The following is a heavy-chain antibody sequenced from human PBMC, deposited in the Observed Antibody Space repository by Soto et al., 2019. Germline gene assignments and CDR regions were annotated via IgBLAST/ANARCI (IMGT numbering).Heavy chain of an antibody. CDR2: IKSKTDGGTT. D-gene: IGHD3-9*01. J-gene: IGHJ4*02. V-gene: IGHV3-15*01. Sequence: GGSLRLSCAASGFTFSNAWMSWVRQAPGKGLEWVGRIKSKTDGGTTDYAAPVKGRFTISRDDSKNTLYLQMNSLKTEDTAVYYCTPDRRYFDRDYYFDYWGQGTLVTVSS. CDR1: GFTFSNAW. CDR3: TPDRRYFDRDYYFDY.